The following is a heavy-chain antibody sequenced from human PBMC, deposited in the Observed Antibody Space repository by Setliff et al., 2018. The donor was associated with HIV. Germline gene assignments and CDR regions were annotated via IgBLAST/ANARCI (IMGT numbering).Heavy chain of an antibody. D-gene: IGHD4-17*01. Sequence: SETLSLTCTVSAYSIRNGYYWGWIRQSPGKGLEWIGTLYYDGNTYYNPSLKSRVTMSVDTSKNQFSLNLNSVTAADTAVYYCARGFLRSRRRWFDPWGQGTLVTVSS. CDR3: ARGFLRSRRRWFDP. V-gene: IGHV4-38-2*02. CDR1: AYSIRNGYY. CDR2: LYYDGNT. J-gene: IGHJ5*02.